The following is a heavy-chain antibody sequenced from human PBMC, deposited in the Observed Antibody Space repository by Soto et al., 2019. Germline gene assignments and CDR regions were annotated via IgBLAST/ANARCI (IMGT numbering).Heavy chain of an antibody. CDR1: GYTLTELS. CDR3: VWFGELLGVYYYGMDV. V-gene: IGHV1-24*01. Sequence: ASVKVSCKVSGYTLTELSMHWVRQAPGKGLEWMGGFDPEDGETIYAQKFQGRVTMTEDTSTDTAYMELSSLRSEDTAVYYCVWFGELLGVYYYGMDVWGQGPTVTVS. J-gene: IGHJ6*02. CDR2: FDPEDGET. D-gene: IGHD3-10*01.